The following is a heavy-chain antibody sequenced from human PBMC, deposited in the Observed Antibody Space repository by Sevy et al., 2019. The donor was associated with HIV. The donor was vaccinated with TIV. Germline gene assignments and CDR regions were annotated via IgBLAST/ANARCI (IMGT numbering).Heavy chain of an antibody. CDR1: GFTFSSYA. CDR2: ISYDGSNK. D-gene: IGHD6-13*01. Sequence: GGSLRLSCAASGFTFSSYAMHWVRQAPGKGLEWVAVISYDGSNKYYADSVKGRFTISRDNSKNTLYLQMNSLRAEDTAVYYCAREVKEGIAAAGRSGWFDPWRQGTLVTVSS. CDR3: AREVKEGIAAAGRSGWFDP. V-gene: IGHV3-30-3*01. J-gene: IGHJ5*02.